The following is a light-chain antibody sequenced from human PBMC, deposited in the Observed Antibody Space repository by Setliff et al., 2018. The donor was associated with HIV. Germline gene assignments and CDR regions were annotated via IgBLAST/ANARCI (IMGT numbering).Light chain of an antibody. CDR2: DVT. V-gene: IGLV2-11*01. J-gene: IGLJ3*02. CDR1: SSDVGVYNY. CDR3: SSYTSITTWV. Sequence: QSVLTQPRSVSGSPGQSVTISCTGTSSDVGVYNYVSWYQHHPGKAPKLMIYDVTTRPSGVPDRFSGSKSGNTASLTISGLQADDEADYYCSSYTSITTWVFGGGTKVTV.